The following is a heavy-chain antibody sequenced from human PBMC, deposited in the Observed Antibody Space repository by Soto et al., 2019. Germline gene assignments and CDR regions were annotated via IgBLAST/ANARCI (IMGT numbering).Heavy chain of an antibody. CDR1: GGSVSTYY. Sequence: PSETLSLTCTVSGGSVSTYYWSLIRQPPGKGLEWIAYIYYSGSTSYNPSLKSRVTISLDTSKNQFSLKLSSVTAADTAVYYCARTYDDSGPNSGGYGFDIWGQGTMVTVSS. V-gene: IGHV4-59*02. CDR2: IYYSGST. CDR3: ARTYDDSGPNSGGYGFDI. D-gene: IGHD3-22*01. J-gene: IGHJ3*02.